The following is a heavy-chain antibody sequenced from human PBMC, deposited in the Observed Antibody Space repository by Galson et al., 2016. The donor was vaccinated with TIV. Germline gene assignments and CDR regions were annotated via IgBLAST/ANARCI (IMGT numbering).Heavy chain of an antibody. V-gene: IGHV4-34*01. CDR3: ARVQWGRSLVSYYYHLDV. D-gene: IGHD5/OR15-5a*01. CDR1: GGSVSGYF. Sequence: TLSLTCGIYGGSVSGYFWGWFRQPPGKGLEWIGEINHFGSSNYNPSLKNRLTISIDTTKKQSSLRLRSMTAADTAVYFCARVQWGRSLVSYYYHLDVWGKGTTVIVSS. J-gene: IGHJ6*03. CDR2: INHFGSS.